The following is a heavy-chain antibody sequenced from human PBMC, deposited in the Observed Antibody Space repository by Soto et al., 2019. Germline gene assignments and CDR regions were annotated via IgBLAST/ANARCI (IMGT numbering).Heavy chain of an antibody. J-gene: IGHJ4*02. CDR1: GFTFSSYA. CDR2: ISGSGGST. CDR3: AKEGGLRYFDWSALDY. V-gene: IGHV3-23*01. Sequence: HPGGSLRLSCAASGFTFSSYAMSWVRQAPGKGLEWVSAISGSGGSTYYAGSVKGRFTISRDNSKNTLYLQMNSLRAEDTAVYYCAKEGGLRYFDWSALDYWGQGTLVTVSS. D-gene: IGHD3-9*01.